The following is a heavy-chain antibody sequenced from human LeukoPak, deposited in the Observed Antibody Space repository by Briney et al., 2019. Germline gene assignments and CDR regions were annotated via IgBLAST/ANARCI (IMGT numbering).Heavy chain of an antibody. CDR2: ITNGGSTI. J-gene: IGHJ6*02. CDR1: GFTFSDYN. D-gene: IGHD3-9*01. CDR3: ARSIGLTGGGVDV. Sequence: PGGSLRLSCAASGFTFSDYNMNWVRQAPGKGLEWVSYITNGGSTIHHADSVKGRFTISRDNAKKTLYLQMNSLRAEDTAVFYCARSIGLTGGGVDVWGQGTTVTVSS. V-gene: IGHV3-11*01.